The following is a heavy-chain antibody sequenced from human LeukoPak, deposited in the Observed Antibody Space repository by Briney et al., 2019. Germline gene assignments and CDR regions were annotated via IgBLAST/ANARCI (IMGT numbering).Heavy chain of an antibody. J-gene: IGHJ4*02. Sequence: PSETLSLTCTVSGGSIRSSYYYWGWIRQPPGKGLEWIGEINHSGSTNYNPSLKSRVTISVDTSKNQFSLKLSSVTAADTAVYYCARGQGGYDSSGYYYPLDYWGQGTLVTVSS. V-gene: IGHV4-39*07. CDR1: GGSIRSSYYY. CDR3: ARGQGGYDSSGYYYPLDY. CDR2: INHSGST. D-gene: IGHD3-22*01.